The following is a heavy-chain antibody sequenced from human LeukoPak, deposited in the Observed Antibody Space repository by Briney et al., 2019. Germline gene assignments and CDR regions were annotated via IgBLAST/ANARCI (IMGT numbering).Heavy chain of an antibody. CDR1: GFTFSDYY. D-gene: IGHD3-22*01. CDR2: VSSSGSTI. Sequence: GGSLRLSRAASGFTFSDYYMSWIRQAPEKGLEWVSYVSSSGSTIYYADSVKGRFTISRDNAKNSLYLQMNSLRAEDTAVYYCAREHSSGAPGAFDIWGQGTMVTVSS. V-gene: IGHV3-11*01. J-gene: IGHJ3*02. CDR3: AREHSSGAPGAFDI.